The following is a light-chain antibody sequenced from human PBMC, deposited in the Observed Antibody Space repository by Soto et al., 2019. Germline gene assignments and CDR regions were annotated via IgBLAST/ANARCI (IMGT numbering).Light chain of an antibody. CDR2: DND. V-gene: IGLV1-51*01. CDR3: GTWDSSLSAGV. J-gene: IGLJ2*01. CDR1: SSNIGNNY. Sequence: QSVLTQPPSVSAAPGQKVTISCSGSSSNIGNNYVSWYQQVPGTAPKLLIYDNDKRPSGIPDRFSGSKSGTSATLAITGLQTGDEADYYCGTWDSSLSAGVFGGGTKVTVL.